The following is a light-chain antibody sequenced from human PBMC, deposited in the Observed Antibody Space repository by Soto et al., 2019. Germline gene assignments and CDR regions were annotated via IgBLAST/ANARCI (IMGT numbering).Light chain of an antibody. Sequence: EIVMTQSPATLSVSPGESATLSCRASQSISSELAWYQQKPGQPPRLLIYGASTRATGVPARFTVSGSGSDFTLSISGLQSEEFAVYYCQQGHNWPLTFGQGTRLEI. J-gene: IGKJ2*01. CDR3: QQGHNWPLT. CDR2: GAS. V-gene: IGKV3-15*01. CDR1: QSISSE.